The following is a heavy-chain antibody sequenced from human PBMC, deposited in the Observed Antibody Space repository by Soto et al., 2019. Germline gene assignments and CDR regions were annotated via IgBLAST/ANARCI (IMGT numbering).Heavy chain of an antibody. CDR3: ARHKIYCTGGTCYGPAFDV. Sequence: QVQLQESGPGLVKPSGTLSLTCTVTGGSITGSYWSWIRQSPGKGLEWIGYLFHSGSTYYNPSLESRLATTIDKSKKQFSLRPTSVTATDTAVYYCARHKIYCTGGTCYGPAFDVWGQGTLVTVSS. D-gene: IGHD2-8*02. V-gene: IGHV4-59*08. CDR2: LFHSGST. CDR1: GGSITGSY. J-gene: IGHJ3*01.